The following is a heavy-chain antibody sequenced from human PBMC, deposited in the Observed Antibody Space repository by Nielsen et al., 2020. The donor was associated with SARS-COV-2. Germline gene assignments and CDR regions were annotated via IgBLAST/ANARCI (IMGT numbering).Heavy chain of an antibody. CDR1: GGSISSGGYY. V-gene: IGHV4-31*03. CDR3: ARESSGYDHYNYGMDV. J-gene: IGHJ6*02. Sequence: LRLSCTVSGGSISSGGYYWSWIRHHPGKGLEWIGYIYFSGRTCYNPSLKSRVTISVDTSKNQFSLSLRSVTAADTAVYYCARESSGYDHYNYGMDVWGQGTTVTASS. CDR2: IYFSGRT. D-gene: IGHD5-12*01.